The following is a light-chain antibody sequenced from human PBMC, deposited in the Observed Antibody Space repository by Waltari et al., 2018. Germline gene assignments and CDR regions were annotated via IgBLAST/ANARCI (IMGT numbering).Light chain of an antibody. Sequence: VLLTQSQASLSVSTGDTVILSCRASQSVRTNLVWYQQKAGQAPRNLIYCASTRASGVPSRFSGSWSETDFTLIISILQSEDAAVYFCQQYYVWPPITVGGGTKLE. CDR1: QSVRTN. CDR2: CAS. V-gene: IGKV3-15*01. CDR3: QQYYVWPPIT. J-gene: IGKJ4*01.